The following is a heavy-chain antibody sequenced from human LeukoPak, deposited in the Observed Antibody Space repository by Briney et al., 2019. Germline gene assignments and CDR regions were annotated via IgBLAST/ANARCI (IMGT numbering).Heavy chain of an antibody. Sequence: GGSLRLSCTASGFAFHTYTMNWVRQAPGKGLEWVSLISGSGGSTYYADSVKGRFTISRDNSKNTLSLQINSLRAEDTAVFYCAKVRTGSGGYTYGVDYWGQGTLVTVSS. J-gene: IGHJ4*02. CDR2: ISGSGGST. CDR3: AKVRTGSGGYTYGVDY. V-gene: IGHV3-23*01. CDR1: GFAFHTYT. D-gene: IGHD5-18*01.